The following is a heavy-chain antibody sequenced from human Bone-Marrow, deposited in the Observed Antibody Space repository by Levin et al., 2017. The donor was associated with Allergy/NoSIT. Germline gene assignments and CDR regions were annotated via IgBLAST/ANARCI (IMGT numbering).Heavy chain of an antibody. CDR2: IRKKVHSYTT. D-gene: IGHD5/OR15-5a*01. CDR3: ARVSTSDIYYFES. V-gene: IGHV3-72*01. J-gene: IGHJ4*02. CDR1: GFSFSDHY. Sequence: LSLTCEASGFSFSDHYMDWVRQAPGKGLEWVGHIRKKVHSYTTEYAASVKGRFTVSRDDSKNLLYLQMSSLRTEDTAVYYCARVSTSDIYYFESWGQGTLVTVSS.